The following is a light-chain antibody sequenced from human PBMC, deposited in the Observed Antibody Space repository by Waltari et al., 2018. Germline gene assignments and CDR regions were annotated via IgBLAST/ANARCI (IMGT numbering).Light chain of an antibody. CDR1: KDISNY. J-gene: IGKJ2*01. CDR2: DSS. Sequence: DIQKTKSPSSLYVSVGDRVNITCQASKDISNYLNLYQQKPGKAHKLLIYDSSNLETGVPSRFSGSGSGTDFTFTISSLQPEDIATYYFQQYDNLPVTFGQGTKLEIK. CDR3: QQYDNLPVT. V-gene: IGKV1-33*01.